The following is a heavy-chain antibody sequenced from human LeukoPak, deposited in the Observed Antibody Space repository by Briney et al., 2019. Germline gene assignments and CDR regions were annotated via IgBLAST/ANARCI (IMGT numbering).Heavy chain of an antibody. J-gene: IGHJ6*02. V-gene: IGHV3-74*01. CDR1: GFTFSSYW. CDR2: INSDGSST. D-gene: IGHD6-19*01. Sequence: QPGRSLRLSCAASGFTFSSYWMHWVRQAPGKGLVWVSRINSDGSSTSYADSVKGRFTISRDNAKNTLYLQMNSLRAEDTAVYYCARVVLQKGYSSGYRYLDVWGQGTTVTVSS. CDR3: ARVVLQKGYSSGYRYLDV.